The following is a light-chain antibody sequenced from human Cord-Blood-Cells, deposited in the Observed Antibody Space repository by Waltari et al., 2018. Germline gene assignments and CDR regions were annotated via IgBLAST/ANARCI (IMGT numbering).Light chain of an antibody. J-gene: IGLJ3*02. CDR3: CSYAGSSTWV. Sequence: QSALTQPVSVSGSPGQSITISCTGTSSDVGSYNLVSWYQQYPGKAPKLMIYEGSKRPSGVSNRVSGSKSGNTASLTISGLQAEDEADYYCCSYAGSSTWVFGGGTKLTVL. CDR1: SSDVGSYNL. V-gene: IGLV2-23*01. CDR2: EGS.